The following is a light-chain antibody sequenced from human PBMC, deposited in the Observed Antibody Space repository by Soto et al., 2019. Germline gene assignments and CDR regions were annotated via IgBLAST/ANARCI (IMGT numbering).Light chain of an antibody. CDR2: VVS. Sequence: QSVLTQPASVSGSPGQSIAISCTGTSSDVGGYNYVSWHQQHPGKAPKVLISVVSNRPSGVSNRFSGSKSRNTASLTISGLQAEDEADYYCSSYRSGGTFVFGSGTKVTVL. V-gene: IGLV2-14*01. J-gene: IGLJ1*01. CDR1: SSDVGGYNY. CDR3: SSYRSGGTFV.